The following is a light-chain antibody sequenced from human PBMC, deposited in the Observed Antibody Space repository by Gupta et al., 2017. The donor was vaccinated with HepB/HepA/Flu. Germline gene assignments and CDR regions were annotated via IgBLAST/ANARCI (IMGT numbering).Light chain of an antibody. CDR1: SLRSYY. CDR2: GKN. Sequence: SSELTQDPAVSVAGGPTVRLTCQGDSLRSYYASWYQQKPGQAPVLVIYGKNNRPSGIPDRFSGSSSGNTASLTITGAQAEDEADYYCNSRDSSGNHLGVVFGGGTKLTVL. V-gene: IGLV3-19*01. J-gene: IGLJ2*01. CDR3: NSRDSSGNHLGVV.